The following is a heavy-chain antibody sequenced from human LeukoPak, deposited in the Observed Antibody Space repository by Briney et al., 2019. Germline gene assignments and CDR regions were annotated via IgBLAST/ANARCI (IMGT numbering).Heavy chain of an antibody. J-gene: IGHJ4*02. V-gene: IGHV1-24*01. D-gene: IGHD6-13*01. Sequence: ASVKVSCKVSGYTLTELSMHWVRQAPGKGLEWMGGFDPEDGETIYAQKFQGRVTMTEDTSTDTAYMELSSLRSEDTAVYYCVRSSSWYYYFDYWGQGTLVTVSS. CDR3: VRSSSWYYYFDY. CDR1: GYTLTELS. CDR2: FDPEDGET.